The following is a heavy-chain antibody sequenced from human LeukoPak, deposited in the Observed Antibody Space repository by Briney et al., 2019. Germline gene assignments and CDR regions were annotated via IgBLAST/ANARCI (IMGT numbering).Heavy chain of an antibody. CDR2: ISHDGRNK. CDR1: VLTFIAYY. V-gene: IGHV3-30*18. Sequence: GGPLRVSRVASVLTFIAYYMHWVRQAPGKGVEGVAVISHDGRNKYYAASVQGRFSISRDTSKNTLFLQMNSLKNEDTAVYYCAKAAASETALDFLLEYWGQGALVTVSS. J-gene: IGHJ4*02. D-gene: IGHD5-18*01. CDR3: AKAAASETALDFLLEY.